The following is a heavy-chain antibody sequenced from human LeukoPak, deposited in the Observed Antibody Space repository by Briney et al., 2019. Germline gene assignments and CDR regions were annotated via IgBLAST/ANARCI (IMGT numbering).Heavy chain of an antibody. CDR3: ANTQPPMVRGVTTTDY. V-gene: IGHV3-7*01. CDR2: IKKDGSEK. J-gene: IGHJ4*02. Sequence: GGSLRLSCAASGFTFSTYWMSWVRQAPGKGLEWVANIKKDGSEKYYVDSVKGRFTISRDNAKNSLYLQMNSLRAEDTAVYYCANTQPPMVRGVTTTDYWGQGTLVTVSS. D-gene: IGHD3-10*01. CDR1: GFTFSTYW.